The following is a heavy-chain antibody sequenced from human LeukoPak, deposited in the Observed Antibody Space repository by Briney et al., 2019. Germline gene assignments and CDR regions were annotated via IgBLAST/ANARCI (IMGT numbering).Heavy chain of an antibody. V-gene: IGHV4-39*01. D-gene: IGHD5-12*01. CDR2: IYYSGST. Sequence: SETLSLTCVVNDGSFSGYYWGWIRQPPGKGLEWIGSIYYSGSTYYNPSLKSRVTISVDTSKNQFSLKLSSVTAADTAVYYCARHKEARGAFDIWGQGTMVTVSS. CDR3: ARHKEARGAFDI. CDR1: DGSFSGYY. J-gene: IGHJ3*02.